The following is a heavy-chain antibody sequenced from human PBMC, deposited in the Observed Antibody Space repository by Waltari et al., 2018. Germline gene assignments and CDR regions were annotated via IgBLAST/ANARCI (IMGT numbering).Heavy chain of an antibody. J-gene: IGHJ4*02. Sequence: QVQLQESGPGLVKPSETLSLTCSVSGGSVSSGSHYWSWIRQPPGKGLEWIGFIYYSGSTNYHPSLKSRVTISVDMSKNQFSLKLTSVTAADTALYYCARITVTTPKYYFDFWGQGTLVTVSS. CDR1: GGSVSSGSHY. D-gene: IGHD4-17*01. V-gene: IGHV4-61*01. CDR2: IYYSGST. CDR3: ARITVTTPKYYFDF.